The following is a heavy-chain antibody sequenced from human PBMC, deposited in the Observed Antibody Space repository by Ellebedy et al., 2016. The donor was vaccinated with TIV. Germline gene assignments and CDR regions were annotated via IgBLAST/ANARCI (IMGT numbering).Heavy chain of an antibody. J-gene: IGHJ4*02. V-gene: IGHV3-7*03. Sequence: PGGSLRLSCAASGFTFSSYWMTWVRQAPGKGLEWVANIHQDGREKYYVDSLKGRFTISRDNAKNSLYLHMNSLKGEDTAVYYWSRDAWYGYSQFDYWGQGTLVTVSS. CDR3: SRDAWYGYSQFDY. CDR1: GFTFSSYW. D-gene: IGHD5-24*01. CDR2: IHQDGREK.